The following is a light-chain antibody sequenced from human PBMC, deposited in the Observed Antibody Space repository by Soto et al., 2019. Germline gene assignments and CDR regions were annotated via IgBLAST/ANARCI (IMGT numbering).Light chain of an antibody. CDR2: GTS. Sequence: EIVLTQSPGTLSLSPGERATLSCRASQSVMSRFLAWYQQKSGQAPRLLIYGTSIRAAGIPERFSGSGSGTDFTLTISRLAPEDFAVYYCLQYDSSRTFGQGTKVEMK. CDR3: LQYDSSRT. CDR1: QSVMSRF. J-gene: IGKJ1*01. V-gene: IGKV3-20*01.